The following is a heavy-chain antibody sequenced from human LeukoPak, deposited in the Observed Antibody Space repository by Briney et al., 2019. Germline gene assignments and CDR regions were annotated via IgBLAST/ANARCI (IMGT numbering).Heavy chain of an antibody. D-gene: IGHD6-19*01. CDR3: ARDLIAVAGTGGNFDY. Sequence: GASVTVSCKASGYTFTSYYMHWVRQAPGQGLEWMGIINPSGGSTSYAQKFQGRVTMTRDMSTSTVYMELSSLRSEDTAVYYCARDLIAVAGTGGNFDYWGQGTLVTVSS. CDR1: GYTFTSYY. J-gene: IGHJ4*02. CDR2: INPSGGST. V-gene: IGHV1-46*01.